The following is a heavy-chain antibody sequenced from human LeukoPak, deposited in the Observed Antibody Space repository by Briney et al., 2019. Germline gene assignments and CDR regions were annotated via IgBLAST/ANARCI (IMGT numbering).Heavy chain of an antibody. CDR1: GGTFSSYA. CDR3: ARGERYFDWSSLFDY. CDR2: IIPIFGTA. D-gene: IGHD3-9*01. V-gene: IGHV1-69*01. J-gene: IGHJ4*02. Sequence: SVKVSCKASGGTFSSYAISWVRQAPGQGLEWMGGIIPIFGTANYAQKFQGRVTITADESTSTAYMELSSLRSEDTAVYYCARGERYFDWSSLFDYWSQGTLVTVSS.